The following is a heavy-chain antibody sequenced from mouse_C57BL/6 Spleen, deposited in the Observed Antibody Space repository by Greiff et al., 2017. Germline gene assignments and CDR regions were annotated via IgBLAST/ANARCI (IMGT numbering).Heavy chain of an antibody. V-gene: IGHV1-7*01. CDR1: GYTFTSYW. Sequence: QVHVKQSGAELAKPGASVKLSCKASGYTFTSYWMHWVKQRPGQGLEWIGYINPSSGYTKYNQKFKDKATLTADKSSSTAYMQLSSLTYEDSAVYYCARLRGDWYFDVWGTGTTVTVSS. CDR2: INPSSGYT. CDR3: ARLRGDWYFDV. J-gene: IGHJ1*03.